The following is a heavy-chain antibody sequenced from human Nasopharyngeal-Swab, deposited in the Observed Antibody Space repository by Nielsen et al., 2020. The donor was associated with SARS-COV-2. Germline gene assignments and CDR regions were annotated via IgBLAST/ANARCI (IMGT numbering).Heavy chain of an antibody. CDR2: INTNTGNP. D-gene: IGHD5-18*01. CDR3: ARGGGYSYGYISEYGYYYGMDV. Sequence: ASVKVSCKASGYTFTSDAMNWVRQAHGQGLEWMGWINTNTGNPTYAQGFTGRFVFSLDTSVSTAYLQISSLKAEDTAVYYCARGGGYSYGYISEYGYYYGMDVWGQGTTVTVSS. CDR1: GYTFTSDA. V-gene: IGHV7-4-1*02. J-gene: IGHJ6*02.